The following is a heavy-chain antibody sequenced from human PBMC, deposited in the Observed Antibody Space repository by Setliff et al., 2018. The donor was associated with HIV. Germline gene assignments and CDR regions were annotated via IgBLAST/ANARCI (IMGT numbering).Heavy chain of an antibody. CDR2: IYHSGST. CDR1: GGSISSSNW. J-gene: IGHJ6*03. Sequence: SETLSLTCAVSGGSISSSNWWSWVRQPPGKGLEWIGEIYHSGSTNYNPSLKSRVTISLDRSKTQFSLQLSSVTAADTAVYYCASSPLYSGGGCSSGNYYDMDVRRKGTTVTVAS. CDR3: ASSPLYSGGGCSSGNYYDMDV. D-gene: IGHD1-26*01. V-gene: IGHV4-4*02.